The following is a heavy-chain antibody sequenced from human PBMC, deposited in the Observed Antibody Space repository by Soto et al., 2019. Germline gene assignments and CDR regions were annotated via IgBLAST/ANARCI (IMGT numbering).Heavy chain of an antibody. CDR2: MNPNSGNT. CDR1: GYTFTSYD. CDR3: AGGGTAMVTWGGFDY. Sequence: QVQLVQSGAEVKKPGASVKVSCKASGYTFTSYDINWVRQATGQGLEWMGWMNPNSGNTGYAQKFQGRVTMTRNTSISRGDMGMGRLGSGDKGVYYCAGGGTAMVTWGGFDYWGQGTLVTVSS. J-gene: IGHJ4*02. V-gene: IGHV1-8*01. D-gene: IGHD5-18*01.